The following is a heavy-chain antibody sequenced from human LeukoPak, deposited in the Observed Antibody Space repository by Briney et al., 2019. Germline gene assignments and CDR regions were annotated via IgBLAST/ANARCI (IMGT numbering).Heavy chain of an antibody. D-gene: IGHD5-18*01. V-gene: IGHV3-33*08. CDR3: ARGIRGYSYGSDY. Sequence: GGSLRLSCAASGFTFSSYVMSWVRQAPGKGLEWVAVIWYDGSNKYYADSVEGRFTISRDNSKNTLYLQMNSLRAEDTAVYYCARGIRGYSYGSDYWGQGTLVTVSS. CDR1: GFTFSSYV. CDR2: IWYDGSNK. J-gene: IGHJ4*02.